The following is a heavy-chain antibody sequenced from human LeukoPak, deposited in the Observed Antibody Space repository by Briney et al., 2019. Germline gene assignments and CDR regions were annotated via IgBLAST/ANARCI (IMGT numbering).Heavy chain of an antibody. D-gene: IGHD3-10*01. Sequence: ASVKVSCKASGYTFTGYYLHWVRQAPGQGLEWMGWIIPDSGDTDSAENFQGRVTMTRDTSISTVYMELSGLTSDDTAVYYCARESVYYGSRYYYGMDVWGQGTTVTVPS. V-gene: IGHV1-2*02. CDR2: IIPDSGDT. CDR3: ARESVYYGSRYYYGMDV. J-gene: IGHJ6*02. CDR1: GYTFTGYY.